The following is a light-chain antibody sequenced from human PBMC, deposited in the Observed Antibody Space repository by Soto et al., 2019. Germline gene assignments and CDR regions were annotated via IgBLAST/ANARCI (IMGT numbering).Light chain of an antibody. Sequence: DIQMTQSPSTLSATVGDRVPFTCRASQTIGTWLAWDQHKPGKAPKFLIYHASSLEPGDPSRFSGSGSGKEFTLTLAILQPEYVATYYCLLYKSYLFPFGQGTKLEL. J-gene: IGKJ2*01. CDR2: HAS. CDR3: LLYKSYLFP. V-gene: IGKV1-5*01. CDR1: QTIGTW.